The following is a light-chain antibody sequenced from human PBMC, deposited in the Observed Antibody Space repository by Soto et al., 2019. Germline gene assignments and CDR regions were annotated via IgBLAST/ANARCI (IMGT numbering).Light chain of an antibody. Sequence: QSVLTQPPSASGTPGQRVTMSCSGSSSNIVSYSVSWYQHLPGTAPKLLIYSDNQRPSGVPDRFSGSKSGTSASLAISGLQSEDEADYYSESWDDSLNGPVFGGGTKVTVL. J-gene: IGLJ3*02. CDR3: ESWDDSLNGPV. CDR2: SDN. V-gene: IGLV1-44*01. CDR1: SSNIVSYS.